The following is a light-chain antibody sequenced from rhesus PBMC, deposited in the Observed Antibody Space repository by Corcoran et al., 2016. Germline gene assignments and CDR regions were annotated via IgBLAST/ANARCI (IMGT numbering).Light chain of an antibody. Sequence: DIQMTQSPSSLSASVGDRVTITCRASQGITNDLAWYQQKQGETPKLLIYEASSLQSGIPSRFSGSGSGTDFTLTISSLQSEDFATYYCQHYYSTPWTFGQGTKVEI. CDR1: QGITND. CDR3: QHYYSTPWT. J-gene: IGKJ1*01. V-gene: IGKV1-25*01. CDR2: EAS.